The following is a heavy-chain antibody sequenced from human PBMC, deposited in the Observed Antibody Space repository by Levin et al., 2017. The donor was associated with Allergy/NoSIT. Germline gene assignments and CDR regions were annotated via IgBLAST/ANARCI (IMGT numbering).Heavy chain of an antibody. CDR2: INHSGST. CDR3: AREGSPYYYGSGSYSYYYMDV. J-gene: IGHJ6*03. CDR1: GGSFSGYY. Sequence: SETLSLTCAVYGGSFSGYYWSWIRQPPGKGLEWIGEINHSGSTNYNPSLKSRVTISVDTSKNQFSLKLSSVTAADTAVYYCAREGSPYYYGSGSYSYYYMDVWGKGTTVTVSS. V-gene: IGHV4-34*01. D-gene: IGHD3-10*01.